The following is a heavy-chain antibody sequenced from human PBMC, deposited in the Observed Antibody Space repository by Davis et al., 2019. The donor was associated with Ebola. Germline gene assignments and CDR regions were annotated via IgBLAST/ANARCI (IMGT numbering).Heavy chain of an antibody. V-gene: IGHV4-31*03. CDR2: IYHSGSS. Sequence: SETLSLTCTVSGDSISSGGHYWSWIRQHPGKGREWIGYIYHSGSSYYNPSLKSRITISVDTSKNQFSLKLSSVTAADTAVYYCARIYSSTWYGLGVDAFDIWGPGTMVTVSS. CDR1: GDSISSGGHY. J-gene: IGHJ3*02. D-gene: IGHD6-13*01. CDR3: ARIYSSTWYGLGVDAFDI.